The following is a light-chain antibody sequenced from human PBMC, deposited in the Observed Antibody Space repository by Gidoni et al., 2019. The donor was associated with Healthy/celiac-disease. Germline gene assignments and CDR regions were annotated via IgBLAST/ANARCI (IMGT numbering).Light chain of an antibody. Sequence: QSALTQPASVSGSPGQSITISCTGTSSDVRRYNLVSWYQQHPGKAPKLMIYEVSKRPSGVSNRFSGSKSGNTASLTISGLQAEDEADYYCCSYAGSSTVFGGGTKLTVL. CDR3: CSYAGSSTV. CDR1: SSDVRRYNL. CDR2: EVS. J-gene: IGLJ2*01. V-gene: IGLV2-23*02.